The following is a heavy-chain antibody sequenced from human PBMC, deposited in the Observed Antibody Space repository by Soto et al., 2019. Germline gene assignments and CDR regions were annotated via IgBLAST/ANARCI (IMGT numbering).Heavy chain of an antibody. D-gene: IGHD5-12*01. Sequence: ASVKVSCKASGGTFSSYTISWVRQAPGQGLEWMGRIIPILGIANYAQKFQGRVTITADKSTSTAYMELSSLRSEDTAVYYCARDLQGNIVATAPADAFDIRGQGTMVTVSS. J-gene: IGHJ3*02. CDR3: ARDLQGNIVATAPADAFDI. V-gene: IGHV1-69*04. CDR1: GGTFSSYT. CDR2: IIPILGIA.